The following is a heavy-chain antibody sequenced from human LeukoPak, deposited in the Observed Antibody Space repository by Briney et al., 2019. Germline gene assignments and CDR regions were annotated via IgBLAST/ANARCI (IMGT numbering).Heavy chain of an antibody. CDR1: GGSISSSSYY. J-gene: IGHJ4*02. D-gene: IGHD6-13*01. CDR2: IYYSGST. Sequence: SETLSLTCTVSGGSISSSSYYWGWIRQPPGKGLEWIGNIYYSGSTYYNPSLRSRVTISVDTSKNQFSLKVSSVTAADTAVYYCATFGGYSSSWYLQRPSYYFDYWGQGTLVTVSS. CDR3: ATFGGYSSSWYLQRPSYYFDY. V-gene: IGHV4-39*07.